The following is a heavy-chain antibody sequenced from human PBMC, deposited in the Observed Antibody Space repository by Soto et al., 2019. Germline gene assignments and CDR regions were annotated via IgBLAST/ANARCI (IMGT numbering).Heavy chain of an antibody. D-gene: IGHD2-2*01. J-gene: IGHJ6*04. V-gene: IGHV1-8*01. Sequence: GASVKVSCKASGYTFASYDINWVRQATGRGLEWMGWMNPNSGNTGYAQKFQGRVTMTRNTSISTAYMELSSLRSEDTAVYYCARGGYCSSTSCSFLDVWGKGTTVTVSS. CDR1: GYTFASYD. CDR3: ARGGYCSSTSCSFLDV. CDR2: MNPNSGNT.